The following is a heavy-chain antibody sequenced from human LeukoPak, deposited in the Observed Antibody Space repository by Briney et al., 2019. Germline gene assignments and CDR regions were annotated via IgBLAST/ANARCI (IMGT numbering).Heavy chain of an antibody. CDR2: INPNSGGT. Sequence: GASVKVSCKASGYTFTGYYMHWVRQAPGQGLEWMGWINPNSGGTNYAQKFQGRVTMTRDTSISTAYMELSRLRSDDTAVYYCARAFLLWFGELYGYWGQGTLVTVSS. D-gene: IGHD3-10*01. V-gene: IGHV1-2*02. CDR3: ARAFLLWFGELYGY. J-gene: IGHJ4*02. CDR1: GYTFTGYY.